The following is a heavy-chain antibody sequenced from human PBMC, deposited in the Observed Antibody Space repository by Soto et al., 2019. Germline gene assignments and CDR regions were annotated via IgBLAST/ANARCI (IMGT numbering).Heavy chain of an antibody. Sequence: PGGSLRLSCAASGFTFSSYAMSWVRQAPGKGLEWVSAISGSGGSTYYADSVKGRFTISRDNSKNTLYLQMNSLRAEDTAVYYCAKYSYSSGWFNWFDPWGQGTLVTVSS. J-gene: IGHJ5*02. CDR1: GFTFSSYA. V-gene: IGHV3-23*01. CDR3: AKYSYSSGWFNWFDP. CDR2: ISGSGGST. D-gene: IGHD6-19*01.